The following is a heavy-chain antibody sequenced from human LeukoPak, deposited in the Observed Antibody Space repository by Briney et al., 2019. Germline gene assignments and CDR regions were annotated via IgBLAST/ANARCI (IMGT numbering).Heavy chain of an antibody. CDR1: GFTFSSYA. V-gene: IGHV3-23*01. J-gene: IGHJ4*02. CDR3: AKNWNADY. D-gene: IGHD1-1*01. CDR2: ISGSGGST. Sequence: TGRSLRLSCAASGFTFSSYAMSWVRQAPGKGLEWVSAISGSGGSTYYADSVKGRLTISRDNSKNTLYLQMNSLRAEDTAAYHCAKNWNADYWGQGTLVTVSS.